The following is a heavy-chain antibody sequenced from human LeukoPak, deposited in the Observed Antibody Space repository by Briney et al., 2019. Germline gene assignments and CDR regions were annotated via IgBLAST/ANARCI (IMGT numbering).Heavy chain of an antibody. CDR1: GGSISSYY. V-gene: IGHV4-59*01. CDR2: IYYSGST. CDR3: ARATTVTTKFDY. J-gene: IGHJ4*02. D-gene: IGHD4-17*01. Sequence: PPETLSLTCTVSGGSISSYYWSWIRQPPGKGLEWIGYIYYSGSTNYNPSLKSRVTISVDTSRNQFSLKLSSLTAADTAVYYCARATTVTTKFDYWGQGTLVTVSS.